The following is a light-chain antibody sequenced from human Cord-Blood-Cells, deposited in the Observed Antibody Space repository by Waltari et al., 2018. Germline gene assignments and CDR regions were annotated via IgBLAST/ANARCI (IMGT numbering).Light chain of an antibody. CDR2: EGS. J-gene: IGLJ1*01. V-gene: IGLV2-23*01. Sequence: QSALTQPASVSGSPGQSIPISCTGTSSDVGSYNLVSWYQQQPGKAPKLMIYEGSKRPSGVSNRFSGSKSGNTASLTISGLQAEDEADYYCCSYAGSSTFYVFGTGTKVTVL. CDR3: CSYAGSSTFYV. CDR1: SSDVGSYNL.